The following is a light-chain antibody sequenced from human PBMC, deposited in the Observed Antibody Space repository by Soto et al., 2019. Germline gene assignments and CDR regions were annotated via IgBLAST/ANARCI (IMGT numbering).Light chain of an antibody. Sequence: EIVLTQSPGTLSLSPGERATLSCRASQSVSSNLLAWYQQKPGQAPKLLISGGSSRATGIPDRFSGSGSGTDFTLTITKLEPEDFAVYSGQQYGSSPGTFGQGTKLEIK. CDR1: QSVSSNL. J-gene: IGKJ2*02. CDR2: GGS. CDR3: QQYGSSPGT. V-gene: IGKV3-20*01.